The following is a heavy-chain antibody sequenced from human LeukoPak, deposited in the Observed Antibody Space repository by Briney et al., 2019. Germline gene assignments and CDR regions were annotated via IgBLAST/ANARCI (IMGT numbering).Heavy chain of an antibody. J-gene: IGHJ3*02. V-gene: IGHV3-74*01. CDR3: AKVGRSIAAAGLDAFDI. D-gene: IGHD6-13*01. CDR2: ISSDASIT. CDR1: GFTFNTYW. Sequence: GGYLRLSCAASGFTFNTYWMHWVRQDPGKGLVWVSRISSDASITSYADPVKGRFTISRDNSKNTLYLQMNSLRAEDTAVYYCAKVGRSIAAAGLDAFDIWGQGTMVTVSS.